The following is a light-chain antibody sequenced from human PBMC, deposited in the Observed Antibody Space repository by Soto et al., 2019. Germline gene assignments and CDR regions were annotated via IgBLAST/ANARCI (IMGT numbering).Light chain of an antibody. J-gene: IGLJ2*01. CDR3: ETWDINTHVV. CDR2: LEGRGSY. Sequence: QAVVTQSSSASASLGSSVKLTCTLSSGHSSYIIAWHQQQPGKAPRYLMNLEGRGSYNKGSGVPDRFSGSSSGADRYLTISNLQFEDEADYYCETWDINTHVVFGGGTKLTVL. V-gene: IGLV4-60*02. CDR1: SGHSSYI.